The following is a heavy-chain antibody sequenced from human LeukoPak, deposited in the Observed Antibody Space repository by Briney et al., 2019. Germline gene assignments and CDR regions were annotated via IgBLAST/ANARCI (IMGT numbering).Heavy chain of an antibody. CDR2: IKSKTDGGTT. D-gene: IGHD3-22*01. J-gene: IGHJ4*01. Sequence: GGSLRLSCAASGFTFSNAWMSWVRQAPGKGLEWVGRIKSKTDGGTTDYAAPVKGRFTISRDDSKNTLYLQMNSLKTEDTAVYYCTAEDSSGYRNYFDYWGHGTLVTISS. CDR3: TAEDSSGYRNYFDY. CDR1: GFTFSNAW. V-gene: IGHV3-15*01.